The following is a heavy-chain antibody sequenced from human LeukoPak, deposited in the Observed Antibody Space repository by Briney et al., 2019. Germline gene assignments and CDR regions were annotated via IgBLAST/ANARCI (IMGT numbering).Heavy chain of an antibody. CDR2: INQDGSEK. Sequence: PGGSLRLSCTASGFTFSTYWMTWVRQAPGKGLGWVANINQDGSEKNYVDSVKGRFTISSDNAKNSLYLQMNSLRAEDTAVYYCARNMGDYWGQGTLVTVSS. V-gene: IGHV3-7*04. CDR1: GFTFSTYW. CDR3: ARNMGDY. D-gene: IGHD2/OR15-2a*01. J-gene: IGHJ4*02.